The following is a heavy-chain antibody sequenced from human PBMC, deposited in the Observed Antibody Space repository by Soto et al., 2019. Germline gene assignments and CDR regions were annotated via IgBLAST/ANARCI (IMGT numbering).Heavy chain of an antibody. J-gene: IGHJ4*02. CDR2: IKQDGSEK. Sequence: GGSLRLSCAASRFTFSSYWMSWVRQAPGKGLEWVANIKQDGSEKYYVDSVKGRFTISRDNAKNSLYLQMNSLRAEDTAVYYCASSIGVDTAMQDYWGQGTLVTVSS. CDR1: RFTFSSYW. V-gene: IGHV3-7*01. D-gene: IGHD5-18*01. CDR3: ASSIGVDTAMQDY.